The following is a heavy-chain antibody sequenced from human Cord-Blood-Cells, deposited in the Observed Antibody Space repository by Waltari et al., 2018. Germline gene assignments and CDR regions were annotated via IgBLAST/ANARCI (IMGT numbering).Heavy chain of an antibody. J-gene: IGHJ2*01. CDR2: INHSGRT. CDR3: ARGRWDIVVVVAALWYFDL. D-gene: IGHD2-15*01. V-gene: IGHV4-34*01. Sequence: QVQLQQWGAGRLKPSEPLSLTCAVYGRSFSGYYWSWTRQPPGTGLEWIGEINHSGRTNYNPSLKSRVTISVDTSKNQFSLKLSSVTAADTAVYYCARGRWDIVVVVAALWYFDLWGRGTLVTVSS. CDR1: GRSFSGYY.